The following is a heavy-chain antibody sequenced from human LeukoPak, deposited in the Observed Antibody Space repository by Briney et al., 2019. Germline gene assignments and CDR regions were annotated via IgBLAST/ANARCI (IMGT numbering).Heavy chain of an antibody. J-gene: IGHJ4*02. CDR1: GFTFSSYA. V-gene: IGHV3-23*01. CDR2: ISGSGGST. Sequence: GESLRLSCAASGFTFSSYAMSWVRQAPPKGLEWVSAISGSGGSTYYADSVKRRFINSTDKSKHTRYMQMSSLRAEDTAVYYCTKALWFGELFLRLLGYWGQGTLVTVSS. D-gene: IGHD3-10*01. CDR3: TKALWFGELFLRLLGY.